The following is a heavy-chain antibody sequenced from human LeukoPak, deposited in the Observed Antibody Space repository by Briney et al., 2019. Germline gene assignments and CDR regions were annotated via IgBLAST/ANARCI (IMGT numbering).Heavy chain of an antibody. CDR1: GGFIGSYY. CDR3: ARGSGGYRASYAMDV. D-gene: IGHD5-12*01. V-gene: IGHV4-59*01. J-gene: IGHJ6*02. Sequence: PSETLSLTCSVSGGFIGSYYWSWIRQPPGKRLEWIGYIYYSGSTKYNPSLESRATISIDTSKNQFSLNVSSVTAADTAVYFCARGSGGYRASYAMDVWGQGTTVIVS. CDR2: IYYSGST.